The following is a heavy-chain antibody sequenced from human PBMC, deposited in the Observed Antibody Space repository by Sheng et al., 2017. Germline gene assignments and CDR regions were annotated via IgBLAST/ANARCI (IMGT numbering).Heavy chain of an antibody. J-gene: IGHJ4*02. CDR2: ISYDGSNK. CDR3: AKDFGEIEYYDSSGYAFDY. D-gene: IGHD3-22*01. Sequence: QVQLVESGGGRGPALGGPLRLSCAASGFTFSSYGMHWVRQAPGKGLEWVAVISYDGSNKYYADSVKGRFTISRDNSKNTLYLQMNSLRAEDTAVYYCAKDFGEIEYYDSSGYAFDYWGQGTLVTVSS. V-gene: IGHV3-30*18. CDR1: GFTFSSYG.